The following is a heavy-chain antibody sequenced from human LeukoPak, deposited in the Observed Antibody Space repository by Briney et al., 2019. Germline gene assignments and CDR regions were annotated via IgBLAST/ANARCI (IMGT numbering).Heavy chain of an antibody. Sequence: KPSETLSLTCTVSGYSISSGYYWGWIRQPPGKGLEWIGSIYHSGSTYYNPSLKSRVTISLDTSKSQFSLKVRYVTAADTAVYYCARGLNDSWTGENYWGQGTLVIVSS. V-gene: IGHV4-38-2*02. D-gene: IGHD3-3*01. J-gene: IGHJ4*02. CDR3: ARGLNDSWTGENY. CDR2: IYHSGST. CDR1: GYSISSGYY.